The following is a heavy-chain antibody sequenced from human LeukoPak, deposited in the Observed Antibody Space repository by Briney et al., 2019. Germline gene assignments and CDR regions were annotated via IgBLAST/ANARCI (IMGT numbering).Heavy chain of an antibody. CDR3: ARDGGDGWFDP. V-gene: IGHV4-4*07. D-gene: IGHD3-10*01. CDR2: ISSRGNT. Sequence: SETLSLTCTVSGGSISSYYWNWIRQPAGKGLEWIGRISSRGNTNYNPSLKSRLTMSVDTSKSQFSLKLTSVTAADTAVYYCARDGGDGWFDPWGQGSLVTVSS. CDR1: GGSISSYY. J-gene: IGHJ5*02.